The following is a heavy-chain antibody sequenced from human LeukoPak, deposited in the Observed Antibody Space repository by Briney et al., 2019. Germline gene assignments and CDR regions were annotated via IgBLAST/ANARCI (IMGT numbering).Heavy chain of an antibody. CDR1: GFTRYAFP. J-gene: IGHJ3*02. CDR2: IGWNSGSI. D-gene: IGHD6-13*01. CDR3: AKDRRPFAAADRVEAFDI. Sequence: SGGSLTCCCSASGFTRYAFPMLCLGPAQGLGWVGWLDIGWNSGSIGYADSVKGRFTISRDNAKNSLYLQMNSLRAEDTALYYCAKDRRPFAAADRVEAFDIWGQGTMVTVSS. V-gene: IGHV3-9*01.